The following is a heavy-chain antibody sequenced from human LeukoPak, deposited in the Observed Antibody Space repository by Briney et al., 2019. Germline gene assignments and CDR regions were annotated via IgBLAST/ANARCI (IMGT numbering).Heavy chain of an antibody. V-gene: IGHV4-39*07. J-gene: IGHJ4*02. Sequence: SETLSLTCTVSGGSISSGGYYWSWLRQAPGKGLEWIGSIYYSGSTYYNPSLESRVTISVDTSKNQFSLKLNSVTAADTAVYYCARDGYSYGNTFDYWGQGTLVTVSS. CDR2: IYYSGST. CDR3: ARDGYSYGNTFDY. D-gene: IGHD5-18*01. CDR1: GGSISSGGYY.